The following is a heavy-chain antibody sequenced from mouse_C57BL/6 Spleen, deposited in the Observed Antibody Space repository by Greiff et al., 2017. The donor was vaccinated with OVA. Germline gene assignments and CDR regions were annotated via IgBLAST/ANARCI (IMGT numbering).Heavy chain of an antibody. J-gene: IGHJ4*01. V-gene: IGHV10-1*01. D-gene: IGHD2-10*02. CDR2: IRSKSNNYAT. Sequence: EVQLVESGGGLVQPKGSLKLSCAASGFSFNTYAMNWVRQAPGKGLEWVARIRSKSNNYATYYADSVKDRFTISRDDSESMLYLQMNNLKTEDTAMYYCVGHASKDAMDYWGQGTSVTVSS. CDR3: VGHASKDAMDY. CDR1: GFSFNTYA.